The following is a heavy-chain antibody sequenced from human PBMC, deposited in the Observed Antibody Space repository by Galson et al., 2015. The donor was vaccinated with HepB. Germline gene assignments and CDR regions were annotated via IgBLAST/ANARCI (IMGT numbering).Heavy chain of an antibody. CDR1: GFTSSSYA. V-gene: IGHV3-30-3*01. J-gene: IGHJ6*02. CDR2: ISYDGSNK. CDR3: ATPSVEAYYYYYYGMDV. D-gene: IGHD2-21*01. Sequence: SLRLSCAASGFTSSSYAMHWVRQAPGKGLEWVAVISYDGSNKYYADSVKGRFTISRDNSKNTLYLQMNSLRAEDTAVYYCATPSVEAYYYYYYGMDVWGQGTTVTVSS.